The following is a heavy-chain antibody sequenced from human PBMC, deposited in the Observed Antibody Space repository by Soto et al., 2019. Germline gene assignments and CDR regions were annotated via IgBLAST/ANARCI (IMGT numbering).Heavy chain of an antibody. CDR2: IGSSGSTI. CDR1: GFTFSSFE. V-gene: IGHV3-48*03. D-gene: IGHD6-6*01. Sequence: LRLSCAASGFTFSSFEMNWVRQAPGRGLEWVSKIGSSGSTIWYADSVKGRFTISRDNAKNSLYLQMNSLRGEDTAVYYCARATYSSSYYFDSWGQGTLVTVSS. J-gene: IGHJ4*02. CDR3: ARATYSSSYYFDS.